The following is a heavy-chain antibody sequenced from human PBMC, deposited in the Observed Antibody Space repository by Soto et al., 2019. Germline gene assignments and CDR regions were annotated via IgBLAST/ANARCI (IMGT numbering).Heavy chain of an antibody. CDR1: GFTFSSYG. Sequence: ESGGGVVQPGRSLRLSCAASGFTFSSYGMHWVRQAPGKGLEWVAVIWYDGSDKYYPDSVKGRFTISRDNSKNTLYLQMNSLRAEDTAVYYCVSVIFAVAAYDAFDIWGRGTMVTVSS. D-gene: IGHD2-15*01. V-gene: IGHV3-33*01. J-gene: IGHJ3*02. CDR3: VSVIFAVAAYDAFDI. CDR2: IWYDGSDK.